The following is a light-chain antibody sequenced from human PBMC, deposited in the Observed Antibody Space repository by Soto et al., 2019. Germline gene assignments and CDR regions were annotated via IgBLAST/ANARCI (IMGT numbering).Light chain of an antibody. Sequence: QSVLTQPPSASGTPGQRVTISCSGGISNIGSNPVYWHQHLPGTAPKLLVYRNNQRPSGVPDRFSDSKSGNTASLTISGLQTDDEADYFCFSYTANDNWVFGGGTKVTVL. CDR1: ISNIGSNP. J-gene: IGLJ3*02. CDR3: FSYTANDNWV. CDR2: RNN. V-gene: IGLV1-44*01.